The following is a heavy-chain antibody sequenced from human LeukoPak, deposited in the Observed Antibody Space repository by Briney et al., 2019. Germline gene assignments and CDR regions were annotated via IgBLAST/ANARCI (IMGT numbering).Heavy chain of an antibody. CDR3: AKEGTFEYSSSSCAFDI. D-gene: IGHD6-6*01. Sequence: GGSLRLSCAASGFTFSSYGMHWVRQAPGKGLEWVAFIRYDGSNKYYADSVKGRFTISRDNSKNTLYLQMNSLRAEDTAVYYCAKEGTFEYSSSSCAFDIWGQGTMVTVSS. J-gene: IGHJ3*02. V-gene: IGHV3-30*02. CDR1: GFTFSSYG. CDR2: IRYDGSNK.